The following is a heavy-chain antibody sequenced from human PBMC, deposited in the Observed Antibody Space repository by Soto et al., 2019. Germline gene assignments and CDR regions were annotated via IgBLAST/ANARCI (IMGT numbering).Heavy chain of an antibody. CDR1: GYTFTSYG. CDR3: AIDIVLMVYATTGGGNYYYGMDV. J-gene: IGHJ6*02. Sequence: QVQLVQSGAEVKKPGASVKVSCKASGYTFTSYGISWVRQAPGQGLEWMGWISAYNGNTNYAQKLQGRVTMTTDTSTSTAYMELRSLRCDDTAVYYCAIDIVLMVYATTGGGNYYYGMDVWGQGTTVTVSS. V-gene: IGHV1-18*01. D-gene: IGHD2-8*01. CDR2: ISAYNGNT.